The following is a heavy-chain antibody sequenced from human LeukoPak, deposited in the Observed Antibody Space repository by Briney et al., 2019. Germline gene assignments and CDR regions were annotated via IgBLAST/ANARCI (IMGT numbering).Heavy chain of an antibody. Sequence: GGSLRLSCAASGFTFSSYGMHWVRQAPGKGLEWVAFIRYDGSNKYYADSVKGRFTISRDNSKNTLYLQMNSLRAEDTAVYYPIFGHAFDIWGQGTMVTVSS. V-gene: IGHV3-30*02. CDR3: IFGHAFDI. D-gene: IGHD3-3*01. CDR2: IRYDGSNK. J-gene: IGHJ3*02. CDR1: GFTFSSYG.